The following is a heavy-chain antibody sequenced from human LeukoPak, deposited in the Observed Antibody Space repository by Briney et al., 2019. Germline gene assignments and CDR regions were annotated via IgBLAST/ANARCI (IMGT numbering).Heavy chain of an antibody. CDR2: ITSGSSYI. V-gene: IGHV3-21*01. J-gene: IGHJ6*03. CDR3: ARDPYSGSYGNYYYYFMDV. Sequence: VGSLRLSCAASGFTFSSYNMNWVRQAPGKGLEWVSSITSGSSYIYYADSVKGRFTISRDNAKSSLYLQMNSLRAEDTAVYYCARDPYSGSYGNYYYYFMDVWGKGTTVTISS. D-gene: IGHD1-26*01. CDR1: GFTFSSYN.